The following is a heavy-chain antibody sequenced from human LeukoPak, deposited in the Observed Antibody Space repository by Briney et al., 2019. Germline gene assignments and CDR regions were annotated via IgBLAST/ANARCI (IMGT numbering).Heavy chain of an antibody. D-gene: IGHD1-7*01. V-gene: IGHV3-30*04. CDR3: ATVSVIYLTGTTRSLDY. Sequence: GGSLRLSCAASGFDFSKFAMHWVRQAPGKGLEWLAVLSYDRSQAYYRDSVKGRFTISRDNSKNTVYLQMNSLTAEDTAIYYCATVSVIYLTGTTRSLDYWGQGTLVTVSS. J-gene: IGHJ4*02. CDR1: GFDFSKFA. CDR2: LSYDRSQA.